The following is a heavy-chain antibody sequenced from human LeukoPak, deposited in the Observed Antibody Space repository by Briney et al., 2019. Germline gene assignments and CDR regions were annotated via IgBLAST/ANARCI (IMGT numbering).Heavy chain of an antibody. D-gene: IGHD3-10*01. V-gene: IGHV4-4*07. J-gene: IGHJ4*02. CDR2: IYTSGST. CDR1: GGSISSYY. Sequence: SETLSLTCTVSGGSISSYYWSWIRQPAGKGLEWIGRIYTSGSTNYNPSLKSRVTISVDTSKNQFSLKLSSVTAADTAVYYCATAGSGSYYGTFDYWGQGTLVTVSS. CDR3: ATAGSGSYYGTFDY.